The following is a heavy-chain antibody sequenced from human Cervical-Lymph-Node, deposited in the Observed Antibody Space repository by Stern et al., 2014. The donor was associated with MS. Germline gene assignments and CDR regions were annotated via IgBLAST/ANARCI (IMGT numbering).Heavy chain of an antibody. V-gene: IGHV3-30*18. D-gene: IGHD1-20*01. CDR1: GFTFSTYG. CDR2: ISDDGSKK. J-gene: IGHJ4*02. Sequence: VQLVESGGGVVQPGRSLRVSCAASGFTFSTYGMHWVRQAPGKGLEWVGVISDDGSKKFYADSVKGRFTISRDNSKNTLYLQMNSLRAEDTAVYYCAKGDNWRRLNYWGQGTLVTVSS. CDR3: AKGDNWRRLNY.